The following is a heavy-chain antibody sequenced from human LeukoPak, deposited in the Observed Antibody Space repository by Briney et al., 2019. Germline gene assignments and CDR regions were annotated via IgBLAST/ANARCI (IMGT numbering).Heavy chain of an antibody. CDR3: ASSGD. CDR1: GGSISSSSYY. V-gene: IGHV4-39*01. J-gene: IGHJ4*02. Sequence: SETLFLTCTVSGGSISSSSYYWGWIRQPPGKGLEWIGSIYYSGSTYYNPSLKSRVTISVDTSKNQFSLKLSSVTAADTAVYYCASSGDWGQGTLVTVSS. CDR2: IYYSGST. D-gene: IGHD3-10*01.